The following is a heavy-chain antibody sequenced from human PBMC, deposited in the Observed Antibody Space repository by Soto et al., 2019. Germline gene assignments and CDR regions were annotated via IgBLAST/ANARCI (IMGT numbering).Heavy chain of an antibody. Sequence: QVQLQESGPGLVKPSQTLSLTCTVSGGSISSGDYYWSWIRQPPGKGLEWIGYLYYSGSTYYNPSLPRRVTTSVDTSKNQFALKLSSVTAADTAVYYCARAWDYYDSSGYDDAFDIWGQGTMVTVSS. CDR1: GGSISSGDYY. D-gene: IGHD3-22*01. CDR3: ARAWDYYDSSGYDDAFDI. V-gene: IGHV4-30-4*01. J-gene: IGHJ3*02. CDR2: LYYSGST.